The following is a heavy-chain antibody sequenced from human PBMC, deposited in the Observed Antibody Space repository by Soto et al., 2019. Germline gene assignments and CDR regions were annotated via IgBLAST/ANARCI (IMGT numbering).Heavy chain of an antibody. D-gene: IGHD3-22*01. V-gene: IGHV3-33*01. Sequence: GGSLRLSCAASGFTFSSYGMHWVRQAPGKGLEWVAVIWYDGSNKYYADSVKGPFTISRDNSKNTLYLQMNSLRAEDTAVYYCAREYYYDSSGYFDYWGQGTLVTVSS. J-gene: IGHJ4*02. CDR3: AREYYYDSSGYFDY. CDR2: IWYDGSNK. CDR1: GFTFSSYG.